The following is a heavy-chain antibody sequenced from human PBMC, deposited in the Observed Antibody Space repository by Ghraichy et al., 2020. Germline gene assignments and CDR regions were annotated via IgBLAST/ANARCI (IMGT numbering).Heavy chain of an antibody. CDR2: FDPEDGET. V-gene: IGHV1-24*01. CDR1: GYTLTELS. J-gene: IGHJ2*01. CDR3: ATLNYRYYYDSSGQPRIWYFDL. D-gene: IGHD3-22*01. Sequence: ASVKVSCKVSGYTLTELSMHWVRQAPGKGLEWMGGFDPEDGETIYAQKFQGRVTMTEDTSTDTAYMELSSLRSEDTAVYYCATLNYRYYYDSSGQPRIWYFDLWGRGTLVTVSS.